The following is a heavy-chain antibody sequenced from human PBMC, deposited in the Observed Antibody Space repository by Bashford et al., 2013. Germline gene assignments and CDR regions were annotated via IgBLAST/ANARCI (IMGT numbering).Heavy chain of an antibody. Sequence: SVKVSCKASGGTFSSYAISWVRQAPGQGLEWMGGIIPIFGTANYAQKFQGRVTITADKSTSTAYMELSSLRSEDTAVYYCASTRCSGGSCYHEGFDYWGQGTLVTVSS. J-gene: IGHJ4*02. D-gene: IGHD2-15*01. CDR3: ASTRCSGGSCYHEGFDY. V-gene: IGHV1-69*06. CDR1: GGTFSSYA. CDR2: IIPIFGTA.